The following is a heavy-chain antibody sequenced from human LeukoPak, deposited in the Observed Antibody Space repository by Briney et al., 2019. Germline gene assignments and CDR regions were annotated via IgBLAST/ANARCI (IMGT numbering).Heavy chain of an antibody. CDR1: GGSISSYY. J-gene: IGHJ3*02. Sequence: SETLSLTCTVSGGSISSYYWSWIRQPPGKGLEWIGYIYYSGSTNYNPSLKSRVTISVDTSKNQFSLKLSSVTAADTAVYYCARSGQLDRGSDAFDIWGQGTMVTVSS. CDR2: IYYSGST. CDR3: ARSGQLDRGSDAFDI. D-gene: IGHD6-6*01. V-gene: IGHV4-59*01.